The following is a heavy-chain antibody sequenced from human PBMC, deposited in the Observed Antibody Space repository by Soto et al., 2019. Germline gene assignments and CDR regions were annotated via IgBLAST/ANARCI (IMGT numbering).Heavy chain of an antibody. CDR1: GGTFSSYT. J-gene: IGHJ3*02. CDR2: IIPILGIA. D-gene: IGHD6-13*01. Sequence: GASVKVSCKASGGTFSSYTISWVRQAPGQGLEWMGRIIPILGIANYAQKFQGRVTITADKSTSTAYMELSSLRSEDTAVYYCAIMEGAAANDAFDIWGQGTIVTVSS. V-gene: IGHV1-69*02. CDR3: AIMEGAAANDAFDI.